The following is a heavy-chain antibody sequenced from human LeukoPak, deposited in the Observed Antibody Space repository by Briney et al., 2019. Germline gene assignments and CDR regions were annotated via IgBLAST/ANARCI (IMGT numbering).Heavy chain of an antibody. D-gene: IGHD2-2*02. Sequence: GVSVKVSCKASGGTFSRYAISWVRQAPGPGLEWMGGIILIFGTANYAQKLQRRVTITADKSTSTTYTERSTLRSQDTAVYYSARPAIDRGWFPPGSQPSLVTPSS. CDR2: IILIFGTA. J-gene: IGHJ5*02. CDR1: GGTFSRYA. V-gene: IGHV1-69*06. CDR3: ARPAIDRGWFPP.